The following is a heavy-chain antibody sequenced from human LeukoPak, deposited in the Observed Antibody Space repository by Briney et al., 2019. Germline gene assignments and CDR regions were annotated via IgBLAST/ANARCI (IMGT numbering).Heavy chain of an antibody. CDR2: ISGSGGST. CDR1: GFTFSSYA. D-gene: IGHD1-26*01. V-gene: IGHV3-23*01. Sequence: GGSLRLSCAASGFTFSSYAMSWVRQAPGKGLEWVSAISGSGGSTYYADSVKGRFTISRDNSKNTLYLQMNSLGAEDTAVYYCAKGRSYSGSYFNFDYWGQGTLVTVSS. CDR3: AKGRSYSGSYFNFDY. J-gene: IGHJ4*02.